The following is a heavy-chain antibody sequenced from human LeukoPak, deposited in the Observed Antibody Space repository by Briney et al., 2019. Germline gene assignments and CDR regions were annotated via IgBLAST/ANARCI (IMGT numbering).Heavy chain of an antibody. CDR2: IYYSGNT. Sequence: SETLSLTCTVPGVSISSSNSYWGWIRQPPGKGLEWIGGIYYSGNTYYNASLKSQVSISIDTSKNQFSLRLTSVTAADTAVYYCARQTGSGLFILPGGQGTLVTVSS. D-gene: IGHD3/OR15-3a*01. CDR3: ARQTGSGLFILP. CDR1: GVSISSSNSY. V-gene: IGHV4-39*01. J-gene: IGHJ4*02.